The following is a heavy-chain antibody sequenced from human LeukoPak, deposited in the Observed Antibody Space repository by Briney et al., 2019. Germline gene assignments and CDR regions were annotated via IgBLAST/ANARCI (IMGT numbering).Heavy chain of an antibody. CDR1: GYSFTSYW. CDR3: ARLAISSIWSVYFDY. Sequence: GESLKISCKGSGYSFTSYWIGWVRQMPGKGLEWMGIIYPGDSNTRCSPSFQGQVTISADKSISTAYLQWSGLKASDTAMYYCARLAISSIWSVYFDYWGQGTLVTVSS. D-gene: IGHD6-13*01. J-gene: IGHJ4*02. CDR2: IYPGDSNT. V-gene: IGHV5-51*01.